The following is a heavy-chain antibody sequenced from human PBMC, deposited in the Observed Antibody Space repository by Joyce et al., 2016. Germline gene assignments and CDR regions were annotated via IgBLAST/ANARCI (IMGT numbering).Heavy chain of an antibody. V-gene: IGHV6-1*01. D-gene: IGHD3-3*01. CDR2: IYYRSRWHY. CDR1: GDSVSTSTVA. CDR3: VREDFWNNDAFDF. J-gene: IGHJ3*01. Sequence: QVQLQQSGPGLVKPSQTLSITCAISGDSVSTSTVAWNWIRQSPSRGLEWLGRIYYRSRWHYDYAQSLRGRISINSDTSKNQFSLEMTSVSPADTAVYYCVREDFWNNDAFDFWGQGTTVIVSS.